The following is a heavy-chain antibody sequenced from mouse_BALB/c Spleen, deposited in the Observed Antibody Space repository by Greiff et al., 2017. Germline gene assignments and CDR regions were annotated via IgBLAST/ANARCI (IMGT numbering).Heavy chain of an antibody. V-gene: IGHV5-6-5*01. CDR1: GFTFSSYA. CDR2: ISSGGST. Sequence: EVQRVESGGGLVKPGGSLKLSCAASGFTFSSYAMSWVRQTPEKRLEWVASISSGGSTYYPDSVKGRFTISRDNARNFLYLQMSSLRSEDTAMYYCARGHDRYDEGAWFAYWGQGTLVTVSA. D-gene: IGHD2-14*01. CDR3: ARGHDRYDEGAWFAY. J-gene: IGHJ3*01.